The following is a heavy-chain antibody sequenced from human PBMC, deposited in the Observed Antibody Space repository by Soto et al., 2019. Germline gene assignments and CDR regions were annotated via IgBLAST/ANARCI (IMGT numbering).Heavy chain of an antibody. CDR2: ISYDGSNK. V-gene: IGHV3-30-3*01. J-gene: IGHJ5*02. D-gene: IGHD1-26*01. CDR1: GFTFSSYA. Sequence: QVQLVESGGGVVQPGRSLRLSCAASGFTFSSYAMHWVRQAPGKGLEWVAVISYDGSNKYYADSVKGRFTISRDNSKNTRYLQMNSLRAEDTAVYYCARDGYSGSAWGQGTLVTVSS. CDR3: ARDGYSGSA.